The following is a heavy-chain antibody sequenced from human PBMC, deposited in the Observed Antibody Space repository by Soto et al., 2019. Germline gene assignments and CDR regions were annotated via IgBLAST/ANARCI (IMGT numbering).Heavy chain of an antibody. V-gene: IGHV1-69*13. D-gene: IGHD2-2*01. CDR1: GGTFSGYA. J-gene: IGHJ4*02. CDR3: ARDKYKPLERRAFDY. CDR2: IIPIFGTA. Sequence: GASVKVSCKXSGGTFSGYAISWVRQAPGQGLEWMGGIIPIFGTANYAQKFQGRVTITADESTSTAYMELSSLRSEDTAVYYCARDKYKPLERRAFDYWGQGTQVTVSS.